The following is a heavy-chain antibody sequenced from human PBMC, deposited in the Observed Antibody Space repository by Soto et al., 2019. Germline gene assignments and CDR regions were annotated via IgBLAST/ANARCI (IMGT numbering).Heavy chain of an antibody. V-gene: IGHV1-8*01. D-gene: IGHD5-18*01. CDR3: AREGGYSYGFGY. CDR1: GYTFTSYD. J-gene: IGHJ4*02. CDR2: MNPNSGNT. Sequence: ASVKVSCKASGYTFTSYDINWVRQATGQGLEWMGWMNPNSGNTAYAQKFQGRVTMTRNTSISTAYMELSSLRSEDTAVYYCAREGGYSYGFGYWGQGTLVTVSS.